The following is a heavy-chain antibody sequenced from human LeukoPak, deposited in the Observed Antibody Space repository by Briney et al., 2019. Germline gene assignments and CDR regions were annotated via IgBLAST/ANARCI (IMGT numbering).Heavy chain of an antibody. CDR2: ISNSGST. CDR3: ARVGRGDYVWGSYSFDF. CDR1: GDSISSYY. Sequence: SETLSLTCTVSGDSISSYYWSWIRQPPGKGLERIGYISNSGSTNYNPSLKSRVTISVDTSENHFSLKLSSVTAADTAIYYCARVGRGDYVWGSYSFDFWGQGTLVTVSS. J-gene: IGHJ4*02. V-gene: IGHV4-59*01. D-gene: IGHD3-16*01.